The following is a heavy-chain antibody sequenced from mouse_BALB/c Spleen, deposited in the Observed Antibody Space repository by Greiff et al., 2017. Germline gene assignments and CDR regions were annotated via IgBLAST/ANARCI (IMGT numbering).Heavy chain of an antibody. Sequence: QVQLQQPGAELVKPGASVKLSCKASGYTFTSYYMYWVKQRPGQGLEWIGGINPSNGGTNFNEKFKSKATLTVDKSSSTAYMQLSSLTSEDSAVYYCTRSGVLAGFAYWGQGTLVTVSA. CDR2: INPSNGGT. CDR3: TRSGVLAGFAY. D-gene: IGHD2-14*01. CDR1: GYTFTSYY. V-gene: IGHV1S81*02. J-gene: IGHJ3*01.